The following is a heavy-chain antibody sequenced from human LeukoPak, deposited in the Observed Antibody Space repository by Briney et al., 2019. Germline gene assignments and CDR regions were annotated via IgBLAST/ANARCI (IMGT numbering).Heavy chain of an antibody. Sequence: GGSLRLSCAASGFTFSSCAMSWVRQAPGKGLVWVSRIYTDGGSTNYADSVKGRFTISRDNAKNTLYLQMNSLRAEDTAVYYCAGGGSTYQGYWGQGTLVTVSS. D-gene: IGHD2-2*01. CDR2: IYTDGGST. J-gene: IGHJ4*02. V-gene: IGHV3-74*01. CDR3: AGGGSTYQGY. CDR1: GFTFSSCA.